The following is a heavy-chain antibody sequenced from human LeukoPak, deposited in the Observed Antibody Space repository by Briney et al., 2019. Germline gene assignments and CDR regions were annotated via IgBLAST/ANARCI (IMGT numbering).Heavy chain of an antibody. Sequence: PPGRSLRLSCAASGFTFDDYAMHWVRQAPGKGLEWVSGISWNSGSIGYADSVKGRFTISRDNAKNSLYLQMNSLRAEDTALYYCAKDMYYDILTGYCAFDIWGQGTMVTVSS. CDR1: GFTFDDYA. J-gene: IGHJ3*02. CDR3: AKDMYYDILTGYCAFDI. CDR2: ISWNSGSI. V-gene: IGHV3-9*01. D-gene: IGHD3-9*01.